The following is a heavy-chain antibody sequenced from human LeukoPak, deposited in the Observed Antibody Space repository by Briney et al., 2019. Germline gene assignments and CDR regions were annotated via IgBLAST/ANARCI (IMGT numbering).Heavy chain of an antibody. J-gene: IGHJ4*02. CDR1: EFFFSDYY. Sequence: GGSLRLSCAASEFFFSDYYMSWIRQAPGKGGEWVSYISDSGSTIYYADSVKGRFTISRDNVKNSLYLQMNGLRAEDTAVYYCAREMEGDYGSGTFFDLWGQGNMVTVSS. D-gene: IGHD3-10*01. CDR3: AREMEGDYGSGTFFDL. CDR2: ISDSGSTI. V-gene: IGHV3-11*01.